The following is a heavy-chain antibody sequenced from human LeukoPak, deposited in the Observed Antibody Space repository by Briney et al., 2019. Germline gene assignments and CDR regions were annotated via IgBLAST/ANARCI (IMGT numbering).Heavy chain of an antibody. CDR1: GGTFSSYA. J-gene: IGHJ4*02. Sequence: AASVKVSCKASGGTFSSYAISWVRQAPGQGLEWMGWINPNSGGTNYAQKFQGRVTMTRDTSISTAYMELSRLRSDDTAVYYCVQDCSSTSCYNYWGQGTLVTVSS. D-gene: IGHD2-2*02. CDR3: VQDCSSTSCYNY. V-gene: IGHV1-2*02. CDR2: INPNSGGT.